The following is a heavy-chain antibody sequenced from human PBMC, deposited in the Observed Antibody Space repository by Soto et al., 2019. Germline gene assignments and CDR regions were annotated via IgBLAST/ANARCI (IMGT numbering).Heavy chain of an antibody. J-gene: IGHJ3*02. D-gene: IGHD2-2*02. CDR3: ARAGYCSSTSCYTFHDAFDI. CDR1: GGSISSGGYS. CDR2: IYHSGST. V-gene: IGHV4-30-2*01. Sequence: PSETLSLTCAVSGGSISSGGYSWSWIRQPPGKGLEWIGYIYHSGSTYYNPSLKSRVTISVDRSKNQFSLKLSSVTAADTAVYYCARAGYCSSTSCYTFHDAFDIWGQGTMVTVSS.